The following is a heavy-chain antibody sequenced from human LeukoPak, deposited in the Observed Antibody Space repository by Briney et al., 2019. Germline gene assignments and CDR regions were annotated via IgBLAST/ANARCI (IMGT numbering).Heavy chain of an antibody. Sequence: GGSLRLSCAASGSTFSSYWMHWVRQAPGKGLVWVSRINSDGSSTRYADSVKGRFTISRDNAKNTLYLQMNSLRAEDTAVYYCARGVGGDSRFDPWGQGTLVTVSS. D-gene: IGHD1-26*01. CDR3: ARGVGGDSRFDP. CDR2: INSDGSST. CDR1: GSTFSSYW. V-gene: IGHV3-74*01. J-gene: IGHJ5*02.